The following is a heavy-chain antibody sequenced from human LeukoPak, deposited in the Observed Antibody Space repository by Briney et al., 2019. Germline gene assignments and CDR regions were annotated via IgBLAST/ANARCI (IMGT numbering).Heavy chain of an antibody. V-gene: IGHV1-18*01. D-gene: IGHD3-3*01. Sequence: ASVKVSCKASGFTFTHYGFNWVRQAPGQGLEWMGWISAYNGNRNYAQSLQGRVSMTTDAPTGTAYMELRSLRSDDTAVYYCARDKMDYWSGYYRGGFDYWGQGTLVTVSP. CDR3: ARDKMDYWSGYYRGGFDY. CDR1: GFTFTHYG. J-gene: IGHJ4*02. CDR2: ISAYNGNR.